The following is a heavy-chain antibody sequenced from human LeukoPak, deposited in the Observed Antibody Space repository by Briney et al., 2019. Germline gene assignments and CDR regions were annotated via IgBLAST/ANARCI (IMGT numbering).Heavy chain of an antibody. CDR2: MNPNSGNT. V-gene: IGHV1-8*03. J-gene: IGHJ4*02. CDR1: GYTFTSYD. Sequence: GASVKVSCKASGYTFTSYDINWVRQATGQGLEWMGWMNPNSGNTGYAQKFQGRVTITRNTSISTAYMELSSLRSEDTAVYYCATHTRDYXDSSLGXWGQGTLVTXSS. D-gene: IGHD3-22*01. CDR3: ATHTRDYXDSSLGX.